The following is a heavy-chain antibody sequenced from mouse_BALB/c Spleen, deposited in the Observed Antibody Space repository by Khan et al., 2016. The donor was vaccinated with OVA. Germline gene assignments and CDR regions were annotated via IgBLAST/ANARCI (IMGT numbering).Heavy chain of an antibody. J-gene: IGHJ1*01. Sequence: EVELVESGGGLVQPGGSRKLSCAASGFTFSNFGMHWVRQAPEKGLEWVAYISSGSATIYYADTVKGRCTISSDKPKNTLFLQMTSLRSEDTAIYYCARSLITTWYFDVWGAGTTVTVSS. V-gene: IGHV5-17*02. CDR2: ISSGSATI. CDR3: ARSLITTWYFDV. D-gene: IGHD2-4*01. CDR1: GFTFSNFG.